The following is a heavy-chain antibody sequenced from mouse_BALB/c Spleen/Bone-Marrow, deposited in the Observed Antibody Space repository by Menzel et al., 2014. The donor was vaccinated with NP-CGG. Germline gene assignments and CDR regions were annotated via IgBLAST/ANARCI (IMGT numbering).Heavy chain of an antibody. CDR2: IWAGGSA. V-gene: IGHV2-9*02. J-gene: IGHJ3*01. D-gene: IGHD2-2*01. CDR1: GFSLTSYG. Sequence: VMLVESGPGLVSPSQSLSITCTVSGFSLTSYGLHWIRQPPGKGLEWLGVIWAGGSANYKSALMSRLSISKDNSKSQVFLKMNSLQTDDTAMYYCARGGYGYDGTFAYWGQGTLVTVSA. CDR3: ARGGYGYDGTFAY.